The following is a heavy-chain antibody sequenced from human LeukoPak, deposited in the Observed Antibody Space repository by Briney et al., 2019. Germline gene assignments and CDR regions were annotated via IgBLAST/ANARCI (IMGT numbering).Heavy chain of an antibody. CDR2: IYTSGST. CDR1: GGSISSYY. CDR3: ARDAVVAATHGIYYYYMDV. V-gene: IGHV4-4*07. Sequence: SETLSLTCTVSGGSISSYYWSWIRQPAGKGLEWIGRIYTSGSTNYNPSLKSRVTMSVDTSKNQFSLKLSSVTAADTAVYYCARDAVVAATHGIYYYYMDVWGKGTTVTVSS. J-gene: IGHJ6*03. D-gene: IGHD2-15*01.